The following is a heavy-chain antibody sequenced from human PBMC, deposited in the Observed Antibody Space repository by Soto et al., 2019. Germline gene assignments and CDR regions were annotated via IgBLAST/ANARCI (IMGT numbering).Heavy chain of an antibody. Sequence: LRLSCAASGFTFSSYAMSWVRQAPGKGLEWVSAISGSGGSTYYADSVKGRFTISRDNSKNTLYLQMNSLRAEDTAVYYCATQLERLPVPYWGQGTLVTVSS. CDR3: ATQLERLPVPY. CDR1: GFTFSSYA. D-gene: IGHD1-1*01. CDR2: ISGSGGST. J-gene: IGHJ4*02. V-gene: IGHV3-23*01.